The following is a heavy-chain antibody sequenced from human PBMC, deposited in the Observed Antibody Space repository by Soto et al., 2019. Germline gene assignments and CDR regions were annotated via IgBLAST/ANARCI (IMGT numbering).Heavy chain of an antibody. V-gene: IGHV1-3*01. J-gene: IGHJ4*02. CDR1: GYTFTSYA. CDR2: INAGNGNT. Sequence: QVQLVQSGAEVKKPGASVKVSCKASGYTFTSYAMHWVRQAPGQRLEWMGWINAGNGNTKYSQKLQGRVTITRDTSASTAYMELSSLRSEDTAVYYCARVSVEQWLVGWGQGTLVTVSS. D-gene: IGHD6-19*01. CDR3: ARVSVEQWLVG.